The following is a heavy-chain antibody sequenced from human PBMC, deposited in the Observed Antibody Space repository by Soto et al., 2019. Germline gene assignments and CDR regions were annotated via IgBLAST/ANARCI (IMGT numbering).Heavy chain of an antibody. Sequence: EVHLLESGGGLVPPGGSLRLSCAGSGFTFGSYAMSWVRQAPGKGLEWVSAISGSGDIPYYADSVKGRFTISRDNSKNTVSLQMDSLRVDDTAVYYCLKDHPQGGIDILIGGHWGQGTLVTVSS. D-gene: IGHD3-9*01. V-gene: IGHV3-23*01. CDR1: GFTFGSYA. CDR2: ISGSGDIP. CDR3: LKDHPQGGIDILIGGH. J-gene: IGHJ4*02.